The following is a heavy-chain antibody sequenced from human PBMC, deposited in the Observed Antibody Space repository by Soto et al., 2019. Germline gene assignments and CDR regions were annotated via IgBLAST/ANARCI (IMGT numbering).Heavy chain of an antibody. Sequence: QLQLQESGPGLVKPSETLSLTCTVSGGSISSSSYYWGWIRQPPGKGLEWIGSIYYSGSTYYNPSLKSRFTISVDTSKNQFSLKLSSVTAADTAVYYCARPTGGCSGGSCYYFDYWGQGTLVTVSS. D-gene: IGHD2-15*01. V-gene: IGHV4-39*01. CDR3: ARPTGGCSGGSCYYFDY. CDR2: IYYSGST. CDR1: GGSISSSSYY. J-gene: IGHJ4*02.